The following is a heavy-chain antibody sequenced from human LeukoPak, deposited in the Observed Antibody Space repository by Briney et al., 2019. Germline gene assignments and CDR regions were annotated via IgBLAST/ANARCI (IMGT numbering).Heavy chain of an antibody. D-gene: IGHD5-12*01. J-gene: IGHJ4*02. CDR2: IYYSGST. Sequence: PSQTLSLTCTVYGGSISSGDYYWSWIRQPPGKGLEWIGYIYYSGSTYYNPSLKSRVTISVDTSKNQFSLKLSSVTAADTAVYYCARDAWVASRAGGYVIWGQGTLVTVSS. CDR1: GGSISSGDYY. CDR3: ARDAWVASRAGGYVI. V-gene: IGHV4-30-4*08.